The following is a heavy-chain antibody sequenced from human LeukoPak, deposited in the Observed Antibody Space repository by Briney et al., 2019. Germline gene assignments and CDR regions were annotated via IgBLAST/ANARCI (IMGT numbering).Heavy chain of an antibody. CDR3: ARVSRSWTGYYPYYFDY. J-gene: IGHJ4*02. Sequence: SETLSLTCTVSGGSISSYYWSWIRQTPGKGLEWIGYIYYSGSTNYNPSLKSRVTISVDTSKNQSSLKLSSVTAADTAVYYCARVSRSWTGYYPYYFDYWGQGTLVTVSS. CDR2: IYYSGST. CDR1: GGSISSYY. D-gene: IGHD3/OR15-3a*01. V-gene: IGHV4-59*01.